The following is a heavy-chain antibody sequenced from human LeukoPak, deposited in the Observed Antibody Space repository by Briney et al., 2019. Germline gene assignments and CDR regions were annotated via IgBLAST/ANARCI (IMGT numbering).Heavy chain of an antibody. CDR1: GGSISSYY. J-gene: IGHJ4*02. V-gene: IGHV4-59*01. Sequence: SETLSLTCTVSGGSISSYYWSWIRQPPGKGLEWIGCIYNKGGTNYNPSLKSRVTISLDTSKNQVSLQLTSVTAADTALYFCARGSGWLPDWGQGTLVTVSS. D-gene: IGHD5-24*01. CDR2: IYNKGGT. CDR3: ARGSGWLPD.